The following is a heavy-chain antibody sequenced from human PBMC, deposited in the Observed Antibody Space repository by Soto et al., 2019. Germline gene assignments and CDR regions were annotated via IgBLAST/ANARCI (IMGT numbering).Heavy chain of an antibody. V-gene: IGHV3-64*01. J-gene: IGHJ4*02. CDR3: VSRVSGNYDY. CDR2: ISSNGGTT. CDR1: GFTFSSYD. D-gene: IGHD1-7*01. Sequence: EVQLAESGGGMVQPGGSLRLSCVASGFTFSSYDMHWVRQAPGKGLEYVSSISSNGGTTYYGNSVKGRFTISRDNSKNTLYLQMGSPRAEDMAVYYCVSRVSGNYDYWGQGTLVTVSS.